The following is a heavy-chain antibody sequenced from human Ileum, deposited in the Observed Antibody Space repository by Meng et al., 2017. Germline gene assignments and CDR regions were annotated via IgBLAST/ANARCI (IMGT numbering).Heavy chain of an antibody. V-gene: IGHV3-66*02. J-gene: IGHJ5*01. Sequence: ELKLVVSGGCLVQPGGSLSHSCTASGFSVSSDYINWVRQAPGKGLEWVSVIYRGGSTYYADSVNGRFTVSRDNSKNTLFLQMNSLRVEDTAVYYCARSGFDWNDAIDSWGQGTLVTVSS. D-gene: IGHD1-1*01. CDR3: ARSGFDWNDAIDS. CDR2: IYRGGST. CDR1: GFSVSSDY.